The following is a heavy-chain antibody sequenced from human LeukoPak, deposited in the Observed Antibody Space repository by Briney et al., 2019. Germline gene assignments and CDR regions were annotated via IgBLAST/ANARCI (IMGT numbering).Heavy chain of an antibody. CDR1: GLSFSSYW. CDR3: ASAFTYDRLWDH. Sequence: GGSLRLSYAVCGLSFSSYWMHWVRQAPGKGLVWVARTNLHGTAVDYADSVRGRFTISRDNAKNTLFLQMNSLRAEDTAVYYCASAFTYDRLWDHWGQGTLVTVSS. V-gene: IGHV3-74*01. J-gene: IGHJ4*02. D-gene: IGHD3-16*01. CDR2: TNLHGTAV.